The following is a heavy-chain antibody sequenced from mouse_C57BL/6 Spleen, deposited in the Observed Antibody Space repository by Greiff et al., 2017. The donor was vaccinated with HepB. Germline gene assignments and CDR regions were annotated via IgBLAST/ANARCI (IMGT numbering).Heavy chain of an antibody. J-gene: IGHJ1*03. D-gene: IGHD1-1*01. CDR1: GYTFTSYW. CDR3: ARYYYGSTFPFDV. CDR2: IYPSDSET. Sequence: QVQLQQPGAELVRPGSSVKLSCKASGYTFTSYWMDWVKQRPGQGLEWIGNIYPSDSETHYNQKFKDKATLTVDKSSSTAYMQLSSLTSEDSAVYYCARYYYGSTFPFDVWGTGTTVTVSS. V-gene: IGHV1-61*01.